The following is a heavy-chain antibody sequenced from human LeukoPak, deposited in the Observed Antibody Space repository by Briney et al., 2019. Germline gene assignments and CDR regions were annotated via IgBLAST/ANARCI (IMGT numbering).Heavy chain of an antibody. D-gene: IGHD5-24*01. CDR2: IWHNGRNQ. V-gene: IGHV3-33*01. CDR1: GFTFSHFG. Sequence: GGSLRLSCAATGFTFSHFGMHWVRQAPGKGLEWVAVIWHNGRNQYYRDSVKGRFTISRDNFKNTLHLQMNSLRVEDTAMYYCVREGTSGNGDGYNSYDYWGQGTLVTVSS. CDR3: VREGTSGNGDGYNSYDY. J-gene: IGHJ4*02.